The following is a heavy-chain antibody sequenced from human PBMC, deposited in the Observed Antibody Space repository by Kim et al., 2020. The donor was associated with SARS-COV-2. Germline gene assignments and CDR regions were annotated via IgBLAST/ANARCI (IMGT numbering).Heavy chain of an antibody. J-gene: IGHJ5*02. Sequence: SVKGRFTISRDNSKNTLYLQMNSLRAEDTAVYYCAKDLTWRSGSYGWFDPWGQGTLVTVSS. CDR3: AKDLTWRSGSYGWFDP. V-gene: IGHV3-23*01. D-gene: IGHD1-26*01.